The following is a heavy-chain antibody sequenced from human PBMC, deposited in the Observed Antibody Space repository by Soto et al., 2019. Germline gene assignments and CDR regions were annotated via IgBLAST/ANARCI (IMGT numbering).Heavy chain of an antibody. D-gene: IGHD6-19*01. CDR1: GFTFSNNA. J-gene: IGHJ5*02. CDR3: AIARVADSSLYH. Sequence: GGSLRLSCVGSGFTFSNNAMHWVRQAPGKGLEWVAFIYFDSSEIHYADSVKGRFTISRDNPRNTLFLHVNSPRADDTAVYYCAIARVADSSLYHWGQGTLVTVSS. CDR2: IYFDSSEI. V-gene: IGHV3-30*01.